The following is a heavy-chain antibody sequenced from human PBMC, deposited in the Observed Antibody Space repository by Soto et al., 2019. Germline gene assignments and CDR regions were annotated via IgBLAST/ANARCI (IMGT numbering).Heavy chain of an antibody. CDR3: VMVDNYVTPTPQDV. Sequence: QVQLVQSGDEVKKAGASVKVSCKASGYIFVNYGIAWVRQAPGQGLEWMGWISPYAGNTHSATKVQGRLTMTRDTSTSTAYMDLGSLTSDDTAVYYCVMVDNYVTPTPQDVWAQGTPVTVSS. J-gene: IGHJ6*02. CDR2: ISPYAGNT. V-gene: IGHV1-18*01. D-gene: IGHD3-16*01. CDR1: GYIFVNYG.